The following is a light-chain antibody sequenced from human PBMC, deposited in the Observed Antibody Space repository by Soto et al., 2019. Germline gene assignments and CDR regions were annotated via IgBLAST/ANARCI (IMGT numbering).Light chain of an antibody. CDR2: DAS. CDR3: QQYGSSRT. Sequence: EIVLTQSPATLSLSPGERATLSCRASQSVSSSDLAWYQQKPGQAPRLLVYDASSRATGIPDRFSGSGSGTDFTLTISRLEPEDFAVYYCQQYGSSRTFGQGTKVEIK. V-gene: IGKV3-20*01. J-gene: IGKJ1*01. CDR1: QSVSSSD.